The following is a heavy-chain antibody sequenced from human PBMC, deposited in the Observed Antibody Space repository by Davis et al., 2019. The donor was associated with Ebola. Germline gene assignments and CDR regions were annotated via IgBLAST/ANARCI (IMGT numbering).Heavy chain of an antibody. CDR2: TYYRSKWYN. CDR1: GDSVSSNSAA. V-gene: IGHV6-1*01. J-gene: IGHJ6*02. CDR3: ARAGTTVTTFYYYYYGMDV. D-gene: IGHD4-17*01. Sequence: PSETLSLTCAISGDSVSSNSAAWNWIRQSPSRGLEWLGRTYYRSKWYNDYAVSVKSRITINPDTSKNQFSLQLNSVTAADTAVYYCARAGTTVTTFYYYYYGMDVWGQGTTVTVSS.